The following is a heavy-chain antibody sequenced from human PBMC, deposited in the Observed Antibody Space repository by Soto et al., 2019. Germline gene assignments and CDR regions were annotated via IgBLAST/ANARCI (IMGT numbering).Heavy chain of an antibody. V-gene: IGHV3-11*01. CDR1: GFSFSDYY. Sequence: QVQLVESGGGLVKPGGSLRLSCAASGFSFSDYYMTWIRQAPGQGLEWVSYISSRSGTIFYADSVKGRFTLSRDNSKNSMYLQMNSLRAEDTAVYYCAREVHRALVGSPHYFDYWGQGTLVTVSS. J-gene: IGHJ4*01. CDR2: ISSRSGTI. CDR3: AREVHRALVGSPHYFDY. D-gene: IGHD5-18*01.